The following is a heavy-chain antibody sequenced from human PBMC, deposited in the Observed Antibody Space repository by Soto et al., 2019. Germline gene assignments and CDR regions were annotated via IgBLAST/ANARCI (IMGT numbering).Heavy chain of an antibody. CDR2: IGSSGATK. V-gene: IGHV3-23*01. Sequence: EEQLLASGGGWVQRGESLRLSCAASGSTFGDYVMSWVRQAPGKGLEWVSGIGSSGATKMYADSVQGRFSISRDNSKNTLYLQLNSLRAEDTAMYYCAKGGIATARFDPWGRGTLVTVSP. CDR3: AKGGIATARFDP. CDR1: GSTFGDYV. D-gene: IGHD2-21*01. J-gene: IGHJ5*02.